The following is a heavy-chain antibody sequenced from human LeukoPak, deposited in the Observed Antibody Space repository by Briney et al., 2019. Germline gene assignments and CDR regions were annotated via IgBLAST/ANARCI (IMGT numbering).Heavy chain of an antibody. CDR3: ARDFDTGYSSGWYSGMDV. CDR1: GFTVSSNY. CDR2: IYSGGST. J-gene: IGHJ6*02. V-gene: IGHV3-66*01. Sequence: GGSLRLSCAASGFTVSSNYMSWVRQAPGKGLEWVSVIYSGGSTYYADSVKGRFTISRDNSKNTLYLQMNSLRAEDTAVYYCARDFDTGYSSGWYSGMDVWGQGTTVTVSS. D-gene: IGHD6-19*01.